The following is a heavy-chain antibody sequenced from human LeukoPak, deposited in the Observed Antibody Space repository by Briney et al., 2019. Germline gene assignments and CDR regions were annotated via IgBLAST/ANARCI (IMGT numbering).Heavy chain of an antibody. CDR3: ARRVDYDFWSGYYTGYFDY. V-gene: IGHV3-64*01. Sequence: PGGSLRLSCAASGFTFSSSAMHWVRQAPGKGLEYVSAISSNGDSTYYVNSVKGRFTISRDNSKNTLYLQMGSLRAEDMAVYYCARRVDYDFWSGYYTGYFDYWGQGTLVTVSS. CDR1: GFTFSSSA. J-gene: IGHJ4*02. CDR2: ISSNGDST. D-gene: IGHD3-3*01.